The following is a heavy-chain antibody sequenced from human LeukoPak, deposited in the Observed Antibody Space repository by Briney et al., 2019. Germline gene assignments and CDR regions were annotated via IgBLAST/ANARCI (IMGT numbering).Heavy chain of an antibody. D-gene: IGHD3-3*01. CDR3: TSEHTSYYDFWSGYYDY. CDR1: GFTFSNAW. Sequence: GGSLRLSCAASGFTFSNAWMSWVRQAPGKGLEWVGRIKSKTDGGTTDYAAPVEGRFTISRDDSKNTLYLQMNSLKTEDTAVYYCTSEHTSYYDFWSGYYDYWGQGTLVTVSS. J-gene: IGHJ4*02. CDR2: IKSKTDGGTT. V-gene: IGHV3-15*01.